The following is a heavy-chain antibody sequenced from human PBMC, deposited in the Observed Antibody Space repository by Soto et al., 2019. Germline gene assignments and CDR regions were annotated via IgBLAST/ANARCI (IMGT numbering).Heavy chain of an antibody. CDR2: IYYSGST. CDR3: ARGDLWFGEIYGMDV. Sequence: QVPLQESGPGLVKPSQTLSLTCTVSGGSISSGDYYWSWIRQPPGKGLEWIGYIYYSGSTYYNPSLMTRVTISVDTSKNQFSLKLSSVTAADTAVYYCARGDLWFGEIYGMDVWGQGTTVTVSS. V-gene: IGHV4-30-4*01. CDR1: GGSISSGDYY. D-gene: IGHD3-10*01. J-gene: IGHJ6*02.